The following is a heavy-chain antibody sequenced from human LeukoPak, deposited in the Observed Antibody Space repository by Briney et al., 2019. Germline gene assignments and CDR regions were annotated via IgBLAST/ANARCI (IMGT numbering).Heavy chain of an antibody. J-gene: IGHJ5*02. CDR3: ARGIAAGRFDP. CDR1: GYTFTSYG. D-gene: IGHD6-13*01. CDR2: ISSYNGNA. Sequence: ASVKVSCKASGYTFTSYGISWVRQAPGQGLEWMGWISSYNGNANYAQKLQGRVTMTTDTSTSTAYMELRSLKSDDTAVYYCARGIAAGRFDPWGQGTLVTVSS. V-gene: IGHV1-18*01.